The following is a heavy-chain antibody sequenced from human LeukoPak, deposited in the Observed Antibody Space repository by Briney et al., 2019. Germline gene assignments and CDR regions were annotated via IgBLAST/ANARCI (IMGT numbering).Heavy chain of an antibody. CDR1: GFTFGDYT. CDR2: IRSRAYGGTT. Sequence: GGSLRLSCTASGFTFGDYTMHWVRQAPGKGLEWVGFIRSRAYGGTTDSAASVKGRFTISRDDSKSVAYLQMNSLKIDDTAVYYCISEYFDHWGKGTLVTVSS. J-gene: IGHJ4*02. CDR3: ISEYFDH. V-gene: IGHV3-49*04.